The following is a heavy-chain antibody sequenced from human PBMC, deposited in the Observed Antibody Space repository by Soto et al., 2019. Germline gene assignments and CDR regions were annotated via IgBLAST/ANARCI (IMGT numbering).Heavy chain of an antibody. J-gene: IGHJ5*02. CDR2: LHSSGST. Sequence: QVQLQESGPGLVKPSETLSLTCTVSGDSIRAHYWSWIRLAAGKGFEWIGRLHSSGSTDYNPSLKSRVTMSAYTSRNQFSLKLASLTAADTAVYYCARGRARVPTVRGLILQFSYFDPWGQGTLVTVSS. CDR3: ARGRARVPTVRGLILQFSYFDP. CDR1: GDSIRAHY. V-gene: IGHV4-4*07. D-gene: IGHD3-10*01.